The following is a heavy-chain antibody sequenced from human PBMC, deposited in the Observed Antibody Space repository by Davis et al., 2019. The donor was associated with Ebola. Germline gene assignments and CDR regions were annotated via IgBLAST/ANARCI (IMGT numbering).Heavy chain of an antibody. CDR3: ARDLLEGGYYYGMDV. CDR2: ISAYNGNT. Sequence: ASVKVSCKASGYTFTSYGISWVRQAPGQGLEWMGWISAYNGNTNYAQKLQGRVTMTTDTSTSTAYMELRSLRSEDTAVYYCARDLLEGGYYYGMDVWGKGTTVTVSS. J-gene: IGHJ6*04. D-gene: IGHD1-1*01. CDR1: GYTFTSYG. V-gene: IGHV1-18*04.